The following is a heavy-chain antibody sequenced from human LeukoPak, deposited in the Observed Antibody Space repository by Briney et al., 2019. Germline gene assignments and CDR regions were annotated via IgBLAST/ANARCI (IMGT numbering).Heavy chain of an antibody. J-gene: IGHJ5*02. D-gene: IGHD3-16*01. CDR1: GFTFSSYS. CDR3: AKGGLWDWFDP. CDR2: IRRSGVNT. Sequence: PGGSLRLSCAASGFTFSSYSMNWVRQAPGKGLEWVSAIRRSGVNTYYADSVKGRFTTSRDTSKNTLYLQMNSLRAEDTAVYYCAKGGLWDWFDPWGQGTLVTVSS. V-gene: IGHV3-23*01.